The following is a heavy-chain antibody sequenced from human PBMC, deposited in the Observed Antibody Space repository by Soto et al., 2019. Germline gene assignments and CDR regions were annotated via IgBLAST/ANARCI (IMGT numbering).Heavy chain of an antibody. CDR2: ISGSGGST. J-gene: IGHJ4*02. D-gene: IGHD6-13*01. Sequence: PGGSLRLSCAASGFTFSSYAISWVRQAPGKGLEWVSAISGSGGSTYYADSVKGRFTISRDNSKNTLYLQMNSLRAEDTAVYYCAEGDTGSRAAAGTQGYYFDYWGQGTLVTVSS. CDR3: AEGDTGSRAAAGTQGYYFDY. CDR1: GFTFSSYA. V-gene: IGHV3-23*01.